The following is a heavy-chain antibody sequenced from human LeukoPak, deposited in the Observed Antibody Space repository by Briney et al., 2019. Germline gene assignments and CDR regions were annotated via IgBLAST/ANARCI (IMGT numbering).Heavy chain of an antibody. V-gene: IGHV3-23*01. CDR1: GFTFSTCA. CDR2: ITGSGDTT. J-gene: IGHJ4*02. CDR3: AKDKDGHTYGRVEY. D-gene: IGHD5-18*01. Sequence: PGVSLRLSCVVSGFTFSTCAMNWVRQSPGKGLEWVSAITGSGDTTTYEDSVEGRFTISRDNSMNTLSLQMSSLRAEDTVVYYCAKDKDGHTYGRVEYWGQGTLVTV.